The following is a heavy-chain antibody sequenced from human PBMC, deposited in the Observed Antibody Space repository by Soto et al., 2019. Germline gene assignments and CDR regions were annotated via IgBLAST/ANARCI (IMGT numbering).Heavy chain of an antibody. J-gene: IGHJ4*02. V-gene: IGHV2-5*02. CDR2: IYWDDDK. CDR1: GFSLSTSGVG. D-gene: IGHD3-3*01. Sequence: QITLKESGPPLVKPTQTLTLTCTFSGFSLSTSGVGVGWIRQPPGKALEWLALIYWDDDKRYSPSLKSRLTITKDTSKNQVVLTMTNMDPVDTATYYCAHSPITMFGVDFDYWGQGTLVTVSS. CDR3: AHSPITMFGVDFDY.